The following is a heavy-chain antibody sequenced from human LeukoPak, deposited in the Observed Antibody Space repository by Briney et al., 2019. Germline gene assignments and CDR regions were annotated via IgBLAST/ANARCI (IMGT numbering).Heavy chain of an antibody. D-gene: IGHD3-9*01. CDR2: ISGSGDTT. CDR3: AKDITAGGDILTGYYTIDS. J-gene: IGHJ4*02. CDR1: GFKFPIYA. Sequence: GGSLRLSCAASGFKFPIYAMSWVRQAPGKGLDWVSVISGSGDTTYYADSVRGRFTISRDNSRNTLYLQMSSLRAEDTAVYYCAKDITAGGDILTGYYTIDSWGQGTLVTVSS. V-gene: IGHV3-23*01.